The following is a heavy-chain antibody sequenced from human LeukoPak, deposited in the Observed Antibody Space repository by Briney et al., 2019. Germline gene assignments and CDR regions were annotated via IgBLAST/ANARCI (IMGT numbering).Heavy chain of an antibody. D-gene: IGHD4-11*01. CDR3: ARLQYTDYFDY. CDR2: INTNTGNP. CDR1: GYTFTSYA. Sequence: ASVKVSCKASGYTFTSYAMNWVRQAPGQGLEWMGWINTNTGNPTFAQGFTGRFVFSLDTSVNTAYLQISSLKAEDTAVYYCARLQYTDYFDYWGQGTLVTVSS. J-gene: IGHJ4*02. V-gene: IGHV7-4-1*02.